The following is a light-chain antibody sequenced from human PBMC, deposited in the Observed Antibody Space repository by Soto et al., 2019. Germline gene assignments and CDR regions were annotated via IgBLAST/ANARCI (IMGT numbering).Light chain of an antibody. CDR1: SSDVGAYDS. V-gene: IGLV2-8*01. CDR2: EVS. CDR3: SSYTISTTLV. J-gene: IGLJ1*01. Sequence: QSVLTQTPSASGSLGQSVTISCTGTSSDVGAYDSVSWYQHHPGKAPTALIYEVSKRPSGVPDRFSGSKSGNTASLTISGLQAEDEAYYYCSSYTISTTLVFGTGTKVTVL.